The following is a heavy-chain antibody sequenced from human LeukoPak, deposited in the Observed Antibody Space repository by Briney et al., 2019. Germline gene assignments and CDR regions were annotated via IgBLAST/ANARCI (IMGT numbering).Heavy chain of an antibody. V-gene: IGHV1-18*01. J-gene: IGHJ5*02. Sequence: VASVKVSCKVSGYTFTSYGISWVRQAPGQGLEWMGWISAYNGNTNYAQKLQGRVTMTTDTSTSTAYMELRSLRSDDTAVYYCARWGLRKGYYDSSGTYGFDPWGQGTLVTVSS. D-gene: IGHD3-22*01. CDR1: GYTFTSYG. CDR2: ISAYNGNT. CDR3: ARWGLRKGYYDSSGTYGFDP.